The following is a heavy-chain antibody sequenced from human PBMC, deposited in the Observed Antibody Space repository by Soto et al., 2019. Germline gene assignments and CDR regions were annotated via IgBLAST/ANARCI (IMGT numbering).Heavy chain of an antibody. CDR3: ARAGFRTVGGVFSSYYYGMDV. Sequence: PGESLKISCKGSGYSFTSYWIGWVRQMPGKGLEWMGIIYPGDSDTRYSPSFQGQVTISADKSISTAYLQWSSLKASDTAMYYCARAGFRTVGGVFSSYYYGMDVCRQGTTVTVSS. D-gene: IGHD3-16*01. V-gene: IGHV5-51*01. J-gene: IGHJ6*02. CDR1: GYSFTSYW. CDR2: IYPGDSDT.